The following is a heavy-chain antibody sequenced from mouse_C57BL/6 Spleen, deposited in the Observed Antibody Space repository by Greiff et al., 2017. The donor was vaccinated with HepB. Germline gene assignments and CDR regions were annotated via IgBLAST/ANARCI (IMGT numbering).Heavy chain of an antibody. D-gene: IGHD5-5*01. CDR2: IYPGDGDT. CDR1: GYAFSSSW. Sequence: QVQLQQSGPELVKPGASVKISCKASGYAFSSSWMNWVKQRPGKGLEWIGRIYPGDGDTNYNGKFKGKATLTADKSSSTAYMQLSSLTSEDSAVYVCARDYLTGFDYWGQGTTLTVSS. CDR3: ARDYLTGFDY. V-gene: IGHV1-82*01. J-gene: IGHJ2*01.